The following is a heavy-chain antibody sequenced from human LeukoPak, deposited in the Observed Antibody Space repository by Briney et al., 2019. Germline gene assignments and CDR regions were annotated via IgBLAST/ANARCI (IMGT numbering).Heavy chain of an antibody. V-gene: IGHV3-66*02. CDR3: ARVGLGDFWSAF. Sequence: GGSLRLSCAASGFTVSSNYMSWVRQAPGKGLEWVSVIYSGGSTYYADSVKGRFTISRDNSKNTLYLQMNSLRAEDTAVHYCARVGLGDFWSAFWGQGTLVTVSS. D-gene: IGHD3-3*01. CDR1: GFTVSSNY. CDR2: IYSGGST. J-gene: IGHJ4*02.